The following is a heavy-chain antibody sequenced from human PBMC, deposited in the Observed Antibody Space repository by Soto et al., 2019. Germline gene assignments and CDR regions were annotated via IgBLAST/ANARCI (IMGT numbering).Heavy chain of an antibody. CDR3: ARHPTGFPNCFDS. D-gene: IGHD1-1*01. CDR2: SSYSATT. Sequence: PSETRSLTCTVSGGPISSSPYNWVWIRQPPKKGLEWIGTSSYSATTYYNTSLKSRVTMSVDTSKNQFSLKLSSVTAADTAVYYCARHPTGFPNCFDSWGQGTLVTVSS. J-gene: IGHJ5*01. CDR1: GGPISSSPYN. V-gene: IGHV4-39*01.